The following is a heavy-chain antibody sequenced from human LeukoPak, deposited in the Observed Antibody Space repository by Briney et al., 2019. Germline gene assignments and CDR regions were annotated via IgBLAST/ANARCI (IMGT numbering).Heavy chain of an antibody. CDR3: ARDDRYGDFHLV. D-gene: IGHD4-17*01. J-gene: IGHJ6*04. Sequence: SETLSLTCTVSGGSISSSSYYWGWIRQPPGKGLEWIGTIYYSGSTYYNPSLKSRVTISVDTSKNQFSLKLSSVTAADTAVYYCARDDRYGDFHLVWGKGTTVTVSS. V-gene: IGHV4-39*02. CDR2: IYYSGST. CDR1: GGSISSSSYY.